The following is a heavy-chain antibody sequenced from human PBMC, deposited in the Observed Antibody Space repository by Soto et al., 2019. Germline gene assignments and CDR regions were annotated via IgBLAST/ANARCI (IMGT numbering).Heavy chain of an antibody. CDR3: ARDRPRDIVVVPAAIASKWFDT. CDR1: GDSVSSNSAA. D-gene: IGHD2-2*01. Sequence: SQTLSLTCAISGDSVSSNSAAWNWIRQSPSRGLEWLGRTYYRSKWYNDYAVSVKSRITINPDTSKNQFSLQLNSVTPEDTAVYYCARDRPRDIVVVPAAIASKWFDTWGQGTLVTVSS. J-gene: IGHJ5*02. V-gene: IGHV6-1*01. CDR2: TYYRSKWYN.